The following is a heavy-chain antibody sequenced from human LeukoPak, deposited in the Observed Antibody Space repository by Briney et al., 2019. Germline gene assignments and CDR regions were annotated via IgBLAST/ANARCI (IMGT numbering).Heavy chain of an antibody. CDR2: ISGSGGST. D-gene: IGHD2-15*01. CDR1: GFTFSSYA. CDR3: ARLTGEYQVLLAYYYYFMDV. V-gene: IGHV3-23*01. Sequence: PGGSLRLSCAASGFTFSSYAMSWVRQAPGKGLEWVSAISGSGGSTYYADSVKGRFTISRDNSKNSLYLQMNSLRAEDTAVYYCARLTGEYQVLLAYYYYFMDVWGKGTTVTVSS. J-gene: IGHJ6*03.